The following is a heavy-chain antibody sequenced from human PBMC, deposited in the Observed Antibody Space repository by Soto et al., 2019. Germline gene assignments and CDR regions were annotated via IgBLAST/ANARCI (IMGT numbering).Heavy chain of an antibody. CDR3: AKDRCSTTSCTLYYYYMDV. CDR2: ISGSST. D-gene: IGHD2-2*01. J-gene: IGHJ6*03. Sequence: EVQLLESGGGLVQPGGSLRLSCAASGFTFSSYAMNWVRQAPGKGLEWVSAISGSSTYYADSVKGRFTISRDNSKNTLYLQMNSLRAEDTAVYYCAKDRCSTTSCTLYYYYMDVWGKGTTVTVSS. CDR1: GFTFSSYA. V-gene: IGHV3-23*01.